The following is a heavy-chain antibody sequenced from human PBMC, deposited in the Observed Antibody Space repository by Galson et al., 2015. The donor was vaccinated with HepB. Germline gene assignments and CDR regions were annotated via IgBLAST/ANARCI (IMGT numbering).Heavy chain of an antibody. J-gene: IGHJ4*02. Sequence: SLRLSCAASGFTFSSDWMNWVRQAPGKGLEWVANINQDGSEKYYVDSVKGRFTISRDNAKNSLYLQMNNLRAEDTAVYYCARNRGISDWGQGTLVTVSS. D-gene: IGHD1-26*01. CDR3: ARNRGISD. CDR2: INQDGSEK. CDR1: GFTFSSDW. V-gene: IGHV3-7*03.